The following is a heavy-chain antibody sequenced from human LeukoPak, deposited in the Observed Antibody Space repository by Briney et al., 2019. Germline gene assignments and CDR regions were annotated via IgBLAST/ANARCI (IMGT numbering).Heavy chain of an antibody. CDR1: GYSFASYW. Sequence: GESLKISCKASGYSFASYWIGWVRQMPGKGLEWMGIVYPGGSDTRYSPSFQGQVTISADKSINTAYLQWSSLKASDTAMYFCARQAYCANGVCLCDYWGQGTLVTVSS. D-gene: IGHD2-8*01. CDR3: ARQAYCANGVCLCDY. CDR2: VYPGGSDT. J-gene: IGHJ4*02. V-gene: IGHV5-51*01.